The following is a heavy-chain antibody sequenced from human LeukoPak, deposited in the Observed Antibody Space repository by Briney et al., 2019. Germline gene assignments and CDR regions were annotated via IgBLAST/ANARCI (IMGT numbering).Heavy chain of an antibody. CDR1: GYIFTGYY. Sequence: ASVKVSCKASGYIFTGYYIHWVRQAPGQGLEWMGWINPNSGGTTYAQKFQGRVTMTRDTSISTAYMELSRLRSDDTAVYYCARGIYDSSDFEYFQDWGQGTLVTVSS. J-gene: IGHJ1*01. CDR3: ARGIYDSSDFEYFQD. V-gene: IGHV1-2*02. CDR2: INPNSGGT. D-gene: IGHD3-22*01.